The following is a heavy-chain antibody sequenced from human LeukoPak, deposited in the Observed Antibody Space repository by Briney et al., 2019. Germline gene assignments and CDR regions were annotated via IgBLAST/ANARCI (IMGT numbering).Heavy chain of an antibody. Sequence: GGSLRLSCAASGFTFSNYEMNWVRQAPGKGLEWVSYISSSGSTTYYAGSVKGRFTISRDNAKNSLYLQMNSLRAEDTAVYYCARGYCSGGSCYFDYWGQGTLVTVSS. CDR3: ARGYCSGGSCYFDY. J-gene: IGHJ4*02. CDR2: ISSSGSTT. D-gene: IGHD2-15*01. V-gene: IGHV3-48*03. CDR1: GFTFSNYE.